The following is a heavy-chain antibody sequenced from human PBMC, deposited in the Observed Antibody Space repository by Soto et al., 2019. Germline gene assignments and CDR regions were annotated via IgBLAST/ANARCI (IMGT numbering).Heavy chain of an antibody. V-gene: IGHV5-51*01. CDR3: ARARWTFVDPYHFDY. D-gene: IGHD3-3*02. CDR2: IYPGDFDT. CDR1: GYSFTTYW. J-gene: IGHJ4*02. Sequence: GESLKISGTGSGYSFTTYWIGWVRQMPGKGLEWMGIIYPGDFDTRYSESFQGQVTISADNSISTAYLQWSSLKASDTAMYYCARARWTFVDPYHFDYWGQGTLVTVSS.